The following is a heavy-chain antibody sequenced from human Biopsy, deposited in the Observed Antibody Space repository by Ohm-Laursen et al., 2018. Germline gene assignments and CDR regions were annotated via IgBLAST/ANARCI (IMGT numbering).Heavy chain of an antibody. J-gene: IGHJ4*02. CDR2: IWYDGSNK. V-gene: IGHV3-33*08. Sequence: SLRLSCAASGFTFSASAVHWVRQAPGKGLEWLAVIWYDGSNKYYGDSVQGRFTISRDNSKNTVYLQMNSLRAKDTAIYYCARDSTINTVTTADYWGQGTLVTVSS. CDR1: GFTFSASA. CDR3: ARDSTINTVTTADY. D-gene: IGHD4-11*01.